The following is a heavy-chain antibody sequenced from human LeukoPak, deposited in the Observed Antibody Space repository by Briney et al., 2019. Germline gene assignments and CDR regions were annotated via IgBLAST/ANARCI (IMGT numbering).Heavy chain of an antibody. CDR3: ARGQVPSGSYPNWFDP. J-gene: IGHJ5*02. CDR2: IYSGGST. V-gene: IGHV3-66*01. Sequence: GGSLRLSCAASGFTVSSNYMSWVRQAPGKGLEWVSVIYSGGSTYYADSVKGRFTISRDNSKNTLYLQMNSLRAEDTAVYYCARGQVPSGSYPNWFDPWGQGTLVTVSS. D-gene: IGHD1-26*01. CDR1: GFTVSSNY.